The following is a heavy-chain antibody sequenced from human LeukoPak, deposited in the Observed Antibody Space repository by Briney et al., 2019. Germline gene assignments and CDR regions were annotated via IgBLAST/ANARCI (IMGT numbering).Heavy chain of an antibody. CDR2: ISGSGGST. D-gene: IGHD6-19*01. V-gene: IGHV3-23*01. CDR3: TTDDSSGWGFDP. Sequence: GGTLRLSCAASGFTFSSYGMSWVRQAPGKGLEWVSAISGSGGSTHYADSVKGRFTISRDNSKNTLYLQMNSLKTEDTAVYYCTTDDSSGWGFDPWGQGTLVTVSS. CDR1: GFTFSSYG. J-gene: IGHJ5*02.